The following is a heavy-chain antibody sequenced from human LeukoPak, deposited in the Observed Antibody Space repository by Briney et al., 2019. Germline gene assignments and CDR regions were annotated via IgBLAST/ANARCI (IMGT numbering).Heavy chain of an antibody. CDR1: GASISTNSYY. Sequence: SETLSLTCTVSGASISTNSYYWGWIRQPPGKGLEWIGSIYYSGSTYYNPSLKSRVTISVDTSKNQFSLKLSSVTAADTAVYYCARGRGFNWFDPWGQGTLVTVSS. CDR2: IYYSGST. CDR3: ARGRGFNWFDP. D-gene: IGHD3-10*01. V-gene: IGHV4-39*07. J-gene: IGHJ5*02.